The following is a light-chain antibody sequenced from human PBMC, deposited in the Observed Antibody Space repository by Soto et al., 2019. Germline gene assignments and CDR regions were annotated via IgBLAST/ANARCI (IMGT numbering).Light chain of an antibody. Sequence: DIQMTQSPSSLSAYVGDRVTITCSASQSINTYLNWYQQKPGTAPKLLISAASSLQCGVPARFSGSGSGTDFTLIISSVQPEDVATFYCEQIYGSPPTFGQGTKVDIK. CDR2: AAS. CDR3: EQIYGSPPT. CDR1: QSINTY. V-gene: IGKV1-39*01. J-gene: IGKJ1*01.